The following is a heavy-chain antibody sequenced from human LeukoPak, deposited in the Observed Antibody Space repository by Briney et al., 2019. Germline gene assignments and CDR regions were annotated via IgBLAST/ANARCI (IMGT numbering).Heavy chain of an antibody. J-gene: IGHJ4*02. D-gene: IGHD1/OR15-1a*01. Sequence: QPGRSLRLSCAASGFTFSSYGMHWVRQAPGKGLEWVAVIWYDGSNKYYADSVKGRFTISRDNSKNTLYLQMNSLRAEDTAVYYCARDRQEEQLDYWGQGTLVTVSS. CDR3: ARDRQEEQLDY. V-gene: IGHV3-33*01. CDR1: GFTFSSYG. CDR2: IWYDGSNK.